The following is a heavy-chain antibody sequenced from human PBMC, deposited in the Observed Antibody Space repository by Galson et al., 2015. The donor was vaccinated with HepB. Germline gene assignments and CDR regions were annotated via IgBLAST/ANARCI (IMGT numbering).Heavy chain of an antibody. D-gene: IGHD3-22*01. CDR2: INPKSGAT. Sequence: SVKVSCKASGYTFTDYYIHWVRQAPGQGLEWMGRINPKSGATNYAQKFQGGVTMTRDTSINAAYMEVTRLRSDDTAVYYCARVMEYYYKSSSYDLREDNGIISGVQVRKWGYCVGQGGQLRVGSM. CDR3: ARVMEYYYKSSSYDLREDNGIISGVQVRKWGYCVGQGGQLRVGSM. CDR1: GYTFTDYY. V-gene: IGHV1-2*06. J-gene: IGHJ6*01.